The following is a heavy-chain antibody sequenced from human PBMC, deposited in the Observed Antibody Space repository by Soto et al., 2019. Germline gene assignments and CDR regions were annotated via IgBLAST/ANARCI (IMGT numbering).Heavy chain of an antibody. CDR1: GDSISSHY. V-gene: IGHV4-59*11. D-gene: IGHD3-9*01. J-gene: IGHJ4*02. Sequence: PSETLSLTCSVSGDSISSHYWSWFRQPPGKGLEWIGYISYSGSTTYNPSLKSRVTIFIHTSGNQFSLSLSSVTAADTAVYFCARARYVLTCYYKGGHYCFDFCGQGTPVPVSS. CDR3: ARARYVLTCYYKGGHYCFDF. CDR2: ISYSGST.